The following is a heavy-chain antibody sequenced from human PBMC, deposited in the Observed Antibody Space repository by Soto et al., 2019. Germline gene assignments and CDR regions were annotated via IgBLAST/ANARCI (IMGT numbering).Heavy chain of an antibody. D-gene: IGHD3-10*01. V-gene: IGHV1-58*01. CDR1: GFTFTSSA. CDR2: IVVGSGNT. J-gene: IGHJ6*02. Sequence: GASVKVSCKASGFTFTSSAVQWVRQARGQRLEWIGWIVVGSGNTNYAQKFQERVTITRDMSTSTAYMELSSLRSEDTAVYYCAAASVSETRYYYYGMDVWGQGTTVTV. CDR3: AAASVSETRYYYYGMDV.